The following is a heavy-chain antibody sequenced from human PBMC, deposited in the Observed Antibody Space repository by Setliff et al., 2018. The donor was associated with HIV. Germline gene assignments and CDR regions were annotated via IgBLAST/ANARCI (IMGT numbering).Heavy chain of an antibody. V-gene: IGHV4-4*09. CDR3: ATLDPSGGNFLAY. CDR2: IHASGKA. CDR1: GDTDFY. Sequence: PSETLSLTCTVSGDTDFYWSWIRQSPGKGLEWIGYIHASGKANYNPSLKSRVTISLDTSKMQFSLRLTSVTAADTAVYYCATLDPSGGNFLAYWGQGTLGHRLL. J-gene: IGHJ4*02. D-gene: IGHD2-21*02.